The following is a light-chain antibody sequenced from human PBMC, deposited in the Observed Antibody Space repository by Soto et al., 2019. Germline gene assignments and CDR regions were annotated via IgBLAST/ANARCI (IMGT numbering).Light chain of an antibody. CDR1: SSDVESNNL. CDR3: CSYAGSSTYV. V-gene: IGLV2-23*02. CDR2: EVS. J-gene: IGLJ1*01. Sequence: QSVLTQPASVSGSPGQSITISCTGTSSDVESNNLVSWYQQHPGKAPKLMIYEVSKRPSGVSNRFSGSKSGNTASLTIFGLQAEDEADYYCCSYAGSSTYVFGTGTKVTVL.